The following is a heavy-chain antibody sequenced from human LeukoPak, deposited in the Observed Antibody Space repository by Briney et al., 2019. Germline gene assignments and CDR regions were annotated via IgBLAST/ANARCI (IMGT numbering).Heavy chain of an antibody. CDR2: IYTSGST. D-gene: IGHD6-19*01. J-gene: IGHJ1*01. CDR1: GGSISSGSYY. CDR3: ARERSSGWYQKYFQH. Sequence: TLSLTCTVSGGSISSGSYYWSWIRQPAGKGLEWIGRIYTSGSTNYNPSLKSRVTMSVDTSKNQFSLKLSSVTAAGTAVYYCARERSSGWYQKYFQHWGQGTLVTVSS. V-gene: IGHV4-61*02.